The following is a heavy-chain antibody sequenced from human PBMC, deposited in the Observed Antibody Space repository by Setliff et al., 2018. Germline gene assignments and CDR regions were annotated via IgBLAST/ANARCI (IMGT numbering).Heavy chain of an antibody. Sequence: PGESLKISRKGSGYSFTSYWIGWVRQMPGKGLEWMGIIYPGDSDTRYSPSFQGQVTISADKSISTAYLQWSSLKASDTAMYYCARQAIFGSDAFDIWGQGTMVTVSS. D-gene: IGHD3-3*01. J-gene: IGHJ3*02. CDR2: IYPGDSDT. CDR3: ARQAIFGSDAFDI. V-gene: IGHV5-51*01. CDR1: GYSFTSYW.